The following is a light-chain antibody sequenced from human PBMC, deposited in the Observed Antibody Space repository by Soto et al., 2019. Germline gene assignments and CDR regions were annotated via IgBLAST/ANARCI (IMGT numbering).Light chain of an antibody. CDR3: QQYNNRPPYT. CDR2: GAS. CDR1: QSVSSN. V-gene: IGKV3-15*01. Sequence: EIVMTQSPATLSVAPGERATLSCRASQSVSSNLAWYHQKTGQAPRLLVYGASTRATGIPARFSGSGSGTEFTLTISSLQSEDFALSYCQQYNNRPPYTFGQGTKLELK. J-gene: IGKJ2*01.